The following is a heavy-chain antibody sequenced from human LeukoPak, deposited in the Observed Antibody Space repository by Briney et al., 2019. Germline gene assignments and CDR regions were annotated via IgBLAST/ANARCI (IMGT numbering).Heavy chain of an antibody. J-gene: IGHJ4*02. V-gene: IGHV3-66*01. D-gene: IGHD5-18*01. Sequence: GSLRLSCAASGFTVSSNYMSWVRQAPGKGLEWVSVIYSGGSTYYADSVKGRFTISRDNSKNTLYLQMNSLRAEDTAVYYCARAGYSYGYGFDYWGQGTLVTVSS. CDR2: IYSGGST. CDR3: ARAGYSYGYGFDY. CDR1: GFTVSSNY.